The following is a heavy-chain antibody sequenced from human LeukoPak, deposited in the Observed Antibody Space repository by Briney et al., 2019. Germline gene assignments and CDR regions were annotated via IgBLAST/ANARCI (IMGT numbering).Heavy chain of an antibody. D-gene: IGHD5-12*01. CDR2: INHSGST. CDR1: GGSFSGYY. V-gene: IGHV4-34*01. J-gene: IGHJ4*02. Sequence: SETLSLTCAVYGGSFSGYYWSWIRQPPGKGLEWIGEINHSGSTNYNPSLKSRVTILVDTSKNQFSLKLSSVTAADTAVYYCARGQRGYSGYAYDYWGQGTLVTVSS. CDR3: ARGQRGYSGYAYDY.